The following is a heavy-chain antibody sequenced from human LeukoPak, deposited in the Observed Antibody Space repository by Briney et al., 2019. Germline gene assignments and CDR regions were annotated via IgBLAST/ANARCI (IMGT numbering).Heavy chain of an antibody. CDR2: IIHRGST. CDR1: GGSFSGYY. CDR3: ARDLGGSTWDY. V-gene: IGHV4-34*12. J-gene: IGHJ4*02. D-gene: IGHD6-13*01. Sequence: SETLSLTCAVYGGSFSGYYWSWIRQPPEKGLEWIGEIIHRGSTNYNPSLKSRLTISVDTSKNQFSLKLSSVTAADTAVYYCARDLGGSTWDYWGQGALVTVSS.